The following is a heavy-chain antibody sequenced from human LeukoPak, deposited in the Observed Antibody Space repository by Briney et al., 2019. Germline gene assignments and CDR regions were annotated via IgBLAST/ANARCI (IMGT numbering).Heavy chain of an antibody. CDR1: GFTFSSYA. Sequence: PGGSLRLSCAASGFTFSSYAMSWVRQAPGKGLEWVSAISGSGGGTYYADSVKGRFTISRDNSKNTLYLQMNSLRAEDTAVYYCAKVWAGAKLEDFDYWGQGTLVTVSS. CDR2: ISGSGGGT. J-gene: IGHJ4*02. D-gene: IGHD1-1*01. CDR3: AKVWAGAKLEDFDY. V-gene: IGHV3-23*01.